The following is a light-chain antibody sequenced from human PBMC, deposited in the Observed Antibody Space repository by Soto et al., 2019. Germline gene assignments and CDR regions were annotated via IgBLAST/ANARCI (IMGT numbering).Light chain of an antibody. CDR1: QGIIDY. CDR2: GAS. J-gene: IGKJ1*01. V-gene: IGKV1-27*01. CDR3: QKYDSAPQT. Sequence: DIQMTQSPSSLSASVGDRVTITCRASQGIIDYLAWYQQKPGKPPKLLIYGASTLQSGVPSRFSGSGAGTDFSLTISSLQPEDVATYYYQKYDSAPQTFVPGTKVEIK.